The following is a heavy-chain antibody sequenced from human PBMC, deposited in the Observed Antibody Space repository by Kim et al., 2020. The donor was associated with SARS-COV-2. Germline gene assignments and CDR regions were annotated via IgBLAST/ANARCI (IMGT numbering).Heavy chain of an antibody. Sequence: SETLSLTCAVSGGSFSGHYWTWIRQTPGQGLEWIGEILHSGSTTYNPSLKSRVTISVDTSKCQIPLKLTLVTAAAAAVSFCARESVLGLPAVSFGVWG. V-gene: IGHV4-34*12. D-gene: IGHD3-16*01. CDR1: GGSFSGHY. J-gene: IGHJ3*01. CDR2: ILHSGST. CDR3: ARESVLGLPAVSFGV.